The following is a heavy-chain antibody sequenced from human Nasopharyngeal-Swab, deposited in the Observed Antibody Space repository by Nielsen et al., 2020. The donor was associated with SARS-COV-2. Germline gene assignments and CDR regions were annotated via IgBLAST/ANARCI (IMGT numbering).Heavy chain of an antibody. D-gene: IGHD3-16*01. CDR2: IYTSGST. Sequence: SETLSLTCTVSGGSISSYYWSWIRQPAGKGLEWIGRIYTSGSTNYNPSLKSRVTISVDTPKNQFSLKLSSVTAADTAVYYCARQTYYDYVWGVGHFDYWGQGTLVTVSS. J-gene: IGHJ4*02. CDR1: GGSISSYY. V-gene: IGHV4-4*07. CDR3: ARQTYYDYVWGVGHFDY.